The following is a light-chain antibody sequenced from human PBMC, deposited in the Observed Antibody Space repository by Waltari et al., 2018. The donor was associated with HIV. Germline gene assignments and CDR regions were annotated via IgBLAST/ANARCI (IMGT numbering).Light chain of an antibody. Sequence: DIQMTQSPSSVSASVGDTVTITCRASQAFSTWIAWYQQKPGRAPKLLIFSASTLRSGVPSRFSGSGSWPDFTLTISNLQPEDFATYYCQRANTSPSFGGGTKVEIK. CDR3: QRANTSPS. V-gene: IGKV1-12*02. CDR2: SAS. CDR1: QAFSTW. J-gene: IGKJ4*01.